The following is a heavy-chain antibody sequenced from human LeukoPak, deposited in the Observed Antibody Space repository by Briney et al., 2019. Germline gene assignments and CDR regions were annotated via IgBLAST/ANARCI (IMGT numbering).Heavy chain of an antibody. J-gene: IGHJ3*02. V-gene: IGHV3-23*01. Sequence: SGGSLRLSCAASGFTFSSYAMSWVRQAPGKGLEWVSAISGSGGSTYYADSVKGRFTISRDNAKNSLYLQMNGLRAEDTAVYYCAREQWLVLLAFDIWGQGTMVTVSS. CDR3: AREQWLVLLAFDI. CDR2: ISGSGGST. D-gene: IGHD6-19*01. CDR1: GFTFSSYA.